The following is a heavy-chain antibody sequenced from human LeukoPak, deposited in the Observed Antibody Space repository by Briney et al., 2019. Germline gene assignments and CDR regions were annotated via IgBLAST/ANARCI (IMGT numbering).Heavy chain of an antibody. V-gene: IGHV4-59*08. CDR3: ARQTYDDFWGDSPPNDAFDI. J-gene: IGHJ3*02. CDR2: IYYSGST. Sequence: NPSETLSLTCTVSGGSISSYYWSWIRQPPGKGLEWIGYIYYSGSTNYNPSLKSRVTISVDTSKNQFSLKLSSMTAADTAVYYCARQTYDDFWGDSPPNDAFDIWGQGTMVTVSS. D-gene: IGHD3-3*01. CDR1: GGSISSYY.